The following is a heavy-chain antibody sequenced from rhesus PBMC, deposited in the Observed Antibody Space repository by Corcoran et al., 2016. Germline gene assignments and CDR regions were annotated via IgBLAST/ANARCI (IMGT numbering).Heavy chain of an antibody. V-gene: IGHV4S10*01. CDR3: ARDWDAFDF. Sequence: QVQLQESGPAVVKPSETLSLTCAVSGGSISSSNWWSWIRQPPGKGLEWIGYIYGSSTSTNYNPSSKSRVTISKDTSKNQFSLKLSSVTAADTAVYYCARDWDAFDFWGQGLRVTVSS. CDR2: IYGSSTST. J-gene: IGHJ3*01. CDR1: GGSISSSNW.